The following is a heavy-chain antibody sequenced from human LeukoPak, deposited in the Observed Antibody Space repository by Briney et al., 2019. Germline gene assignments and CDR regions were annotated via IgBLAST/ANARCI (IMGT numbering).Heavy chain of an antibody. J-gene: IGHJ3*02. CDR2: ISGSGGST. V-gene: IGHV3-23*01. D-gene: IGHD5-18*01. CDR3: AKGVGDTAMVDDAFDI. CDR1: GFTFGSYA. Sequence: GGSLRLSCAASGFTFGSYAMSWVRQAPGKGLEWVSAISGSGGSTYYADSVKGRFTISRDNSKNTLYLQMNSLRAEDTAVYYCAKGVGDTAMVDDAFDIWGQGTMVTVSS.